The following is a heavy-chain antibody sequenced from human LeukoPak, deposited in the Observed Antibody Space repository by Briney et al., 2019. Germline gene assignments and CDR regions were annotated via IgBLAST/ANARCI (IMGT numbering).Heavy chain of an antibody. D-gene: IGHD1-26*01. CDR2: ISGSGGST. J-gene: IGHJ5*02. CDR3: AKDLGIVGASTNWFDP. CDR1: GFSFDIYA. Sequence: GGSLRLTCAASGFSFDIYAMGWVRQAPGKGLEWVSAISGSGGSTYYADSVKGRFTISRDNSKNTLYLQMNSLRAEDTAVYYCAKDLGIVGASTNWFDPWGQGTLVTVSS. V-gene: IGHV3-23*01.